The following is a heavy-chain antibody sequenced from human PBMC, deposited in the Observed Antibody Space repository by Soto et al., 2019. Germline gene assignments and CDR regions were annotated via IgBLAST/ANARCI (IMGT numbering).Heavy chain of an antibody. CDR3: ARTSGTTRTYYYDSSGYYSFDY. J-gene: IGHJ4*02. D-gene: IGHD3-22*01. V-gene: IGHV4-39*01. CDR1: GGSISSSSYY. Sequence: PSETLSLTCTVSGGSISSSSYYWGWIRQPPGKGLEWIGSIYYSGSTYYNPSLKSRVTISVDTSKNQFSLKLSSVTAADTAVYYCARTSGTTRTYYYDSSGYYSFDYWGQGTLVTVSS. CDR2: IYYSGST.